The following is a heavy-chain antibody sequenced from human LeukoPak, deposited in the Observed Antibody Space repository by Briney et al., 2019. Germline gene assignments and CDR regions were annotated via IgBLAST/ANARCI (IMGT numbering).Heavy chain of an antibody. Sequence: GGSLRLSCAASGFTFSDYYMSWIRQAPGKGLEWVSGINWTGGSTGYADSVKGRFTVSRDNAKNSLYLQMNSLSAEDTALYYCARDFSSSGYYQGYFQYCGQGTLVIVSS. V-gene: IGHV3-20*04. CDR3: ARDFSSSGYYQGYFQY. CDR2: INWTGGST. CDR1: GFTFSDYY. D-gene: IGHD3-22*01. J-gene: IGHJ1*01.